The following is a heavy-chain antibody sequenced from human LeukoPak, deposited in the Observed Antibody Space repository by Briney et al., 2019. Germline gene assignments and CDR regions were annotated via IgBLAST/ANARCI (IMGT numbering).Heavy chain of an antibody. Sequence: PGGFLRIFCAASGFTFSNARMRLVRQAPGKGLEWGCRIKSKTDGGTTDYAAPVKGRFTISRDDSKNTLYLQMNSLKTEDTAVYYCTTGYGDYVIPWGQGTLVTVSS. CDR2: IKSKTDGGTT. CDR3: TTGYGDYVIP. CDR1: GFTFSNAR. J-gene: IGHJ5*02. D-gene: IGHD4-17*01. V-gene: IGHV3-15*01.